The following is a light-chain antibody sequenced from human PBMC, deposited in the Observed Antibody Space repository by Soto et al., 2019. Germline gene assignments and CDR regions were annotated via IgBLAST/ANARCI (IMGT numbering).Light chain of an antibody. CDR1: NIGRKS. CDR2: DDR. J-gene: IGLJ2*01. V-gene: IGLV3-21*02. CDR3: QLWDSNSDHVV. Sequence: LTHPPSVSVAPGQTARITWGGTNIGRKSVHWYQQKPGQAPVVVVYDDRDRPSGIPERFSGSNSGNTAALTISRVEAGDEADYYCQLWDSNSDHVVFGGGTQLTVL.